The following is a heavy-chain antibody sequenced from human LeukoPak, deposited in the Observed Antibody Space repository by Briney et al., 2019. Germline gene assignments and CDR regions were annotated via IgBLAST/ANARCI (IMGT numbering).Heavy chain of an antibody. D-gene: IGHD3-22*01. CDR3: AKDQYYYDSSGYYSY. CDR1: GFTFDDYA. CDR2: ISWNSGSI. V-gene: IGHV3-9*01. Sequence: GRSLRLSCAASGFTFDDYAMHWVRHAPGKGLEWVSGISWNSGSIGYADSVKGRFTISRDNAKNSLYLQMNSLRAEDTALYYCAKDQYYYDSSGYYSYWGQGTLVTVSS. J-gene: IGHJ4*02.